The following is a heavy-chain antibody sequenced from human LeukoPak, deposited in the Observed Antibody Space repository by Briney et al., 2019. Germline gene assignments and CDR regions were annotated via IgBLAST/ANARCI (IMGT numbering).Heavy chain of an antibody. Sequence: PGGSLRLSCAASGFTFSRYAMRWVRQAPGKGLEWVAVISYDGRDKYHADFVKGRSTISRDNSKNTLYLQMNSLRAEDTAVYYCARDAGGNSADYYFDYWGQGTLVTVSS. V-gene: IGHV3-30*04. CDR1: GFTFSRYA. CDR3: ARDAGGNSADYYFDY. D-gene: IGHD4-23*01. J-gene: IGHJ4*02. CDR2: ISYDGRDK.